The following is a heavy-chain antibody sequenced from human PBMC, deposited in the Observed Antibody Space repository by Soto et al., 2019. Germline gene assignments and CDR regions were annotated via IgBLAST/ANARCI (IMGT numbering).Heavy chain of an antibody. J-gene: IGHJ3*02. CDR2: MYDTGTA. CDR3: GTPIFGVVTSWWNDAFAI. V-gene: IGHV4-4*02. D-gene: IGHD3-3*01. CDR1: GGSFSSNKW. Sequence: QVQLQESGPGLVKPSGTLSLTCAVSGGSFSSNKWWSWVRQPPGKGLEWVGEMYDTGTANNNPSPRTRVTISVDKSKKQFSLRLTSVTAADTAVYYCGTPIFGVVTSWWNDAFAIWGQGTMVAGSS.